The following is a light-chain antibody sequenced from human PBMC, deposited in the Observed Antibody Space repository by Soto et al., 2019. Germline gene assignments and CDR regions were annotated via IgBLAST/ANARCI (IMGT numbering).Light chain of an antibody. CDR3: QTYTTAPWA. Sequence: DFQMTQSPSSLSASVGDRVIITCRASQEINNYLAWYQQKPGRAPNLLIYAASTLQSGVPSRFSGSGSGTDFTLTISSLQPEDVATNYCQTYTTAPWAFGQGTKVEIK. J-gene: IGKJ1*01. CDR2: AAS. CDR1: QEINNY. V-gene: IGKV1-27*01.